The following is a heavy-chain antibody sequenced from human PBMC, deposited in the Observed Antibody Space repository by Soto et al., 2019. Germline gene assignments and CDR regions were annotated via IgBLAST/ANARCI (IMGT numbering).Heavy chain of an antibody. J-gene: IGHJ1*01. Sequence: EVQLVEPGGGLVQPGGSLRLSCVASGFTFSSYWMNWVRQAPGKGLVWVSSISNDGSSIYADPVKARFTISRDNAKNTLYLHMHSLRAEDTAVYYCERLPNTSPQNWGQSTLVIVSP. V-gene: IGHV3-74*01. CDR2: ISNDGSS. CDR3: ERLPNTSPQN. D-gene: IGHD3-3*01. CDR1: GFTFSSYW.